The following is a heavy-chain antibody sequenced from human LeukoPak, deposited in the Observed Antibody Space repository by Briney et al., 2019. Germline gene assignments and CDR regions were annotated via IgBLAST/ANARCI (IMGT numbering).Heavy chain of an antibody. J-gene: IGHJ3*02. V-gene: IGHV3-66*04. CDR3: ARRELLGYSYGLRTFNI. CDR2: IYSGGIYNDGTT. Sequence: GGSLRLSCAASGFTVSSNYMSWVRQAPGKGLEWVSVIYSGGIYNDGTTNYGDSVKGRFTISRGNSKNTLYLQMNSLRAEDTAVYYCARRELLGYSYGLRTFNIWGQGTTVTVSS. CDR1: GFTVSSNY. D-gene: IGHD5-18*01.